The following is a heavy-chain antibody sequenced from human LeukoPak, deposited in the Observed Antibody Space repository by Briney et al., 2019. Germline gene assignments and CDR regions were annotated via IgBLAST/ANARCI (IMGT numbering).Heavy chain of an antibody. CDR3: GMSGDRVPLQDDVFDV. J-gene: IGHJ3*01. CDR2: IYPGDSGP. Sequence: HGESLKISCKVSGYSFTSYCIGWVRQMPGKGLEWMGIIYPGDSGPTYSPSFQGQVTISVDKSINTAYLQWSSLQASDTAMYYCGMSGDRVPLQDDVFDVWGQGKMVTVST. D-gene: IGHD1-26*01. V-gene: IGHV5-51*01. CDR1: GYSFTSYC.